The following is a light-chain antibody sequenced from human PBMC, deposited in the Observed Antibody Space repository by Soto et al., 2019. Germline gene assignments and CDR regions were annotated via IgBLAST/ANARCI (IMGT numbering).Light chain of an antibody. CDR2: EVS. V-gene: IGLV2-14*01. CDR1: NSDVGGYNY. J-gene: IGLJ1*01. CDR3: SSYTSISTLYV. Sequence: QSVLTQPASVSGSPGQSITISCTGTNSDVGGYNYVSWYQQHPGKAPELMIYEVSHRPSGVSNRFSGSKSDNTASLTISGLQAEGEADYYCSSYTSISTLYVFGTGTKVTVL.